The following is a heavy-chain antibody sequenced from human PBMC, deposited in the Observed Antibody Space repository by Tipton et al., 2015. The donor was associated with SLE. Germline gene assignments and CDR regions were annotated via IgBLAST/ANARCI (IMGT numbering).Heavy chain of an antibody. D-gene: IGHD7-27*01. CDR2: IYYSGSP. J-gene: IGHJ4*02. CDR1: GGSFSGYY. CDR3: ARHKLGAPYYFDY. V-gene: IGHV4-34*01. Sequence: TLSLTCAVYGGSFSGYYWSWIRQPPGKGLEWIGNIYYSGSPYYNPSLKSRVTISVNTSKNQFSLRLSSVTAADTAMYYCARHKLGAPYYFDYWGQGALVTVSS.